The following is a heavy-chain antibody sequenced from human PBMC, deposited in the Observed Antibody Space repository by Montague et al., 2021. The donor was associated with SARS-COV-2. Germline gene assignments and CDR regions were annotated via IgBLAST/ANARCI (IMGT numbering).Heavy chain of an antibody. D-gene: IGHD1-7*01. Sequence: SLRLSCAASGFTFSSYAMSWVRQAPGKGLEWVSAISGSGGSTYYADSVKGRFTISRDNSKNTLYLQMNSLRAEDTAVYYCARDRGGNYYFDYWGQGTLVTGSS. CDR2: ISGSGGST. V-gene: IGHV3-23*01. CDR1: GFTFSSYA. CDR3: ARDRGGNYYFDY. J-gene: IGHJ4*02.